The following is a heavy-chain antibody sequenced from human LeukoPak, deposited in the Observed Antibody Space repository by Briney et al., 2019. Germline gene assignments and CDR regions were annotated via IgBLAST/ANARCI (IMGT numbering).Heavy chain of an antibody. CDR1: GFTFSNHA. D-gene: IGHD3-22*01. V-gene: IGHV3-23*01. CDR2: ISGGGVAI. CDR3: AKDGFDYYDSSRHYYFNY. Sequence: PGGSLRLSCAASGFTFSNHAMSWVRQAPGKGLQWVSAISGGGVAIYYADSVKGRFTISRDNSKSTLYLQMNSLRAEDTAVYYCAKDGFDYYDSSRHYYFNYWGQGTLVTVSS. J-gene: IGHJ4*02.